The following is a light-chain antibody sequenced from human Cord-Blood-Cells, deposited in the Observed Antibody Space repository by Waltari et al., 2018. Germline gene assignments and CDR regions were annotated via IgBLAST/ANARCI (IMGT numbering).Light chain of an antibody. CDR1: QSVSSY. CDR2: GAS. CDR3: QQRSNWPPIT. J-gene: IGKJ5*01. Sequence: EIVLTQSPATLSLSPGERATLSGRASQSVSSYLAWYQQKPGQAPRLLIYGASNRATGIPARFSGSGSGTDFTLTISSLGPEDFAVYYCQQRSNWPPITFGQGTRLEI. V-gene: IGKV3-11*01.